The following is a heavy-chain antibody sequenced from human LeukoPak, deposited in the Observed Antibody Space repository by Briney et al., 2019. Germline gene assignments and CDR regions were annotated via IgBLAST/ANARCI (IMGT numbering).Heavy chain of an antibody. CDR2: IYYSGST. V-gene: IGHV4-39*07. J-gene: IGHJ6*03. D-gene: IGHD3-3*01. Sequence: SETLSLTCTVSGGSISSSSYYWGWIRQPPGKGLEWIGSIYYSGSTYYNPSLKSRVTISVDTSKNQFSLKLSSVTAADTAVYYCARDHAGTIFGVVISPPMYMDVWGKGTTVTVPS. CDR1: GGSISSSSYY. CDR3: ARDHAGTIFGVVISPPMYMDV.